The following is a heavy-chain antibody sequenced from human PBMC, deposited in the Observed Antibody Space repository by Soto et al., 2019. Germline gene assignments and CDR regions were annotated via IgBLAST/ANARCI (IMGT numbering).Heavy chain of an antibody. V-gene: IGHV3-30-3*01. Sequence: GGSLSLSCAASGFTFSSYAMHWVRQAPGKGLEWVAVISYDGSNKYYADSVKGRFTISRDNSKNTLYLQMDSLRAEDAAEYYCASHQGIYKYYFDYWGQGTLVTVSS. CDR2: ISYDGSNK. CDR1: GFTFSSYA. D-gene: IGHD1-1*01. CDR3: ASHQGIYKYYFDY. J-gene: IGHJ4*02.